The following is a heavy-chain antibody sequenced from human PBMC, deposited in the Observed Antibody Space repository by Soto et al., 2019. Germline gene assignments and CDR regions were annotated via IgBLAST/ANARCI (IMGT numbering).Heavy chain of an antibody. D-gene: IGHD1-26*01. CDR2: ISGSGGST. CDR3: AKDKVGATTNFDY. CDR1: GFTFSSYA. J-gene: IGHJ4*02. Sequence: EVQLLESGGGLVQPGGSLRPSCAASGFTFSSYAMSWVRQAPGKGLEWVSAISGSGGSTYYADSVKGRFTISRDNSKNTLYLQMNSLRAEDTAVYYCAKDKVGATTNFDYWGQGTLVTVSS. V-gene: IGHV3-23*01.